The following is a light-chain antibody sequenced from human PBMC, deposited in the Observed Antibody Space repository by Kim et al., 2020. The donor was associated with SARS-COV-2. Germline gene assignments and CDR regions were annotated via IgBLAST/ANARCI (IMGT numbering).Light chain of an antibody. J-gene: IGKJ2*01. Sequence: PGAGAAPACRASQSVTSNFLTWYQQKPGQAPRLLIYGASSRATGIPDRFSGSGSGTNFTLTISRLEPEDFAVYYCQQYRKSPPGYTFGQGTKLEI. CDR3: QQYRKSPPGYT. CDR1: QSVTSNF. CDR2: GAS. V-gene: IGKV3-20*01.